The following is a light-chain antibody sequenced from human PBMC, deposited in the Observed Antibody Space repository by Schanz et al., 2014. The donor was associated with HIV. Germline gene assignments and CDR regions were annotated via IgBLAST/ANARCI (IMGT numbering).Light chain of an antibody. V-gene: IGLV7-43*01. Sequence: QTVVTQEPSLTVSPGGTVTLTCGSSAGAVTSDYFPNWFQQKPGQAPRSLIYSTTNKHSWTPARFSGSLLGGKAALTLSGAQPEDEAEYYCLLSYSGARLVRFGGGTKLTVL. CDR2: STT. J-gene: IGLJ2*01. CDR3: LLSYSGARLVR. CDR1: AGAVTSDYF.